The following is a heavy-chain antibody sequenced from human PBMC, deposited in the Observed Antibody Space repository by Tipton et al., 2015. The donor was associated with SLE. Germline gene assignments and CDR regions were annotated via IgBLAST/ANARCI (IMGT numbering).Heavy chain of an antibody. CDR3: ARDFRGRIIANRETMGDYLHYYMDV. CDR2: IYYSGST. D-gene: IGHD3-10*01. J-gene: IGHJ6*03. Sequence: TLSLTCTVSGGSISSKSYYWSWIRQHPGKGLEWIGYIYYSGSTNYNPSLKSRVTMSVDRSKNQFSLKLSSVTAADTAVYYCARDFRGRIIANRETMGDYLHYYMDVWGKGTTVTVSS. V-gene: IGHV4-31*03. CDR1: GGSISSKSYY.